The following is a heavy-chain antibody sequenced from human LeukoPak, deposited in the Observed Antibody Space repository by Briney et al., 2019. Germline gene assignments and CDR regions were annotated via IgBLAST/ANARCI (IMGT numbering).Heavy chain of an antibody. CDR1: GYSISSGYY. Sequence: SETLSLTCAVSGYSISSGYYWGWIRQPPGKGLEWIGSIYHSGSAYYNPSLKSRITISVDTSKNQFSLKLSSVTAADTAVYYCAIGGYCSSTSCYEGFDPWGQGTLVTVSS. CDR3: AIGGYCSSTSCYEGFDP. J-gene: IGHJ5*02. CDR2: IYHSGSA. V-gene: IGHV4-38-2*01. D-gene: IGHD2-2*01.